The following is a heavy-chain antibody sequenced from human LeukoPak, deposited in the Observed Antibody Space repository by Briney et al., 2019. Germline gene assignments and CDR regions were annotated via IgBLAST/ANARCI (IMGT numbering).Heavy chain of an antibody. Sequence: ASVKVSCKASGYTFTSYYMHWVRQAPGQGLEWMGWISPYNGNTNYAQKLQGRVTMTTDTSTSTAYMELRSLRSDDTAVYYCAREPYSSSSDYWGQGTLVTVSS. CDR3: AREPYSSSSDY. CDR1: GYTFTSYY. J-gene: IGHJ4*02. CDR2: ISPYNGNT. D-gene: IGHD6-6*01. V-gene: IGHV1-18*04.